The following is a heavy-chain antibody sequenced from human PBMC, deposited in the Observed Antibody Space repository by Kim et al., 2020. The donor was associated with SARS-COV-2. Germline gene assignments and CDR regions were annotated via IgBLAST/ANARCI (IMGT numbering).Heavy chain of an antibody. V-gene: IGHV3-33*01. D-gene: IGHD3-22*01. CDR3: ARDHRVVVIPGHYFDY. CDR2: IWYDGSNK. J-gene: IGHJ4*02. Sequence: GGSLRLSCAASGFTFSSYGMHWVRQAPGKGLEWVAVIWYDGSNKYYADSVKGRFTISRDNSKNTLYLQMNSLRAEDTAVYYCARDHRVVVIPGHYFDYWGQGTLVTVSS. CDR1: GFTFSSYG.